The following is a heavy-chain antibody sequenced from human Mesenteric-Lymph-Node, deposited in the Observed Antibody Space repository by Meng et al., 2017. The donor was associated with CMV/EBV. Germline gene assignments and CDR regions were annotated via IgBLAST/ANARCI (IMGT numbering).Heavy chain of an antibody. CDR3: AGGIAAAGSRWFDP. J-gene: IGHJ5*02. Sequence: VQLVQSGAEVKKPGSSVKVSCKASGGTFSSYTISWVRQAPGQGLEWMGRIIPILGIANCAQKFQGRVTITADKSTSTAYMELSSLRSEDTAVYYCAGGIAAAGSRWFDPWGQGTLVTVSS. V-gene: IGHV1-69*02. CDR2: IIPILGIA. CDR1: GGTFSSYT. D-gene: IGHD6-13*01.